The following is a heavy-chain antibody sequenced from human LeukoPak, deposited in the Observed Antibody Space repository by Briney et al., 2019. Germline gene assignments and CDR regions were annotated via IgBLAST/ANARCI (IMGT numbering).Heavy chain of an antibody. CDR1: DDSITMYY. J-gene: IGHJ6*03. V-gene: IGHV4-59*01. CDR2: VDHTGST. Sequence: SETLSLTCTVSDDSITMYYWTWIRQPPGKGLEWIGYVDHTGSTKFNPSLNGRVSISRDTSKNLFSLRLRSVTAADTAVYFCARGRVSSSAWYSTYYYYFYMDVWGKGTTVTVSS. D-gene: IGHD4-11*01. CDR3: ARGRVSSSAWYSTYYYYFYMDV.